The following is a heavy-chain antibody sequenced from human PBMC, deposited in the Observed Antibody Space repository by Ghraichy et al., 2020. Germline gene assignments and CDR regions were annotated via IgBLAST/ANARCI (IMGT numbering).Heavy chain of an antibody. CDR1: GFTFDDYA. D-gene: IGHD1-26*01. V-gene: IGHV3-9*01. CDR2: ISWNSGSI. Sequence: SLNISCAASGFTFDDYAMHWVRQAPGKGLEWVSGISWNSGSIGYADSVKGRFTISRDNAKNSLYLQMNSLRAEDTALYYCAKDRSSGSYFSYYYGMDVWGQGTTVTVSS. J-gene: IGHJ6*02. CDR3: AKDRSSGSYFSYYYGMDV.